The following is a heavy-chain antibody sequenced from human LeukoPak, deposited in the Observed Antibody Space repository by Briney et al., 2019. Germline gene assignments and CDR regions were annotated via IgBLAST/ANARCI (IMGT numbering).Heavy chain of an antibody. J-gene: IGHJ5*02. D-gene: IGHD3-22*01. CDR3: ARASGGYYNNWFDP. CDR1: GFTFSGFS. V-gene: IGHV4-59*01. Sequence: GSLRLSCAASGFTFSGFSMNWIRQPPGKGLEWMGYIYYTGSTNYNPSLKSRVTMSVDTSKNQFSLKLNSVTAADTAVYYCARASGGYYNNWFDPWGQGTLVTVSS. CDR2: IYYTGST.